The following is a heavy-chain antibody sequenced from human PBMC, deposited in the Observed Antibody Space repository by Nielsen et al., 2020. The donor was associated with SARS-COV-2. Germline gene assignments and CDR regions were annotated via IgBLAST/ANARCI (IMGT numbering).Heavy chain of an antibody. J-gene: IGHJ5*02. CDR2: INPNSGGT. D-gene: IGHD1-26*01. Sequence: ASVKVSCKASGYTFTGYYMHWVRQAPGQGLEWMGWINPNSGGTNYAQKFQGRVTMTRDTSTSTVYMELSSLRSEDTAVYYCAREGDVVGATVNWFDPWGQGTLVTVSS. CDR1: GYTFTGYY. CDR3: AREGDVVGATVNWFDP. V-gene: IGHV1-2*02.